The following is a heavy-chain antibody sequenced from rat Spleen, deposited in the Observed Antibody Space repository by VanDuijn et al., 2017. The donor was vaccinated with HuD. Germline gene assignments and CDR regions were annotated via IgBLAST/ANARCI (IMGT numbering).Heavy chain of an antibody. CDR2: ISSVNFNT. V-gene: IGHV5-7*01. CDR3: ARHEDYYSIYPHWYFDF. D-gene: IGHD1-2*01. J-gene: IGHJ1*01. Sequence: EVQLVESGGGLVQPGRSLKLSCAASGFTFSDYYMAWVRQTPQKGLEWVATISSVNFNTYYPDSVKGRFTISRDNAKSTLYLQMDSLRSEDTATYYCARHEDYYSIYPHWYFDFWGPGTMVTVSS. CDR1: GFTFSDYY.